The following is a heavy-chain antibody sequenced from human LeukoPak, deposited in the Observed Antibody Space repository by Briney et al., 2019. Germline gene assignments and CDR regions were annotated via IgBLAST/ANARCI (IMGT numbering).Heavy chain of an antibody. D-gene: IGHD6-13*01. V-gene: IGHV3-30*02. Sequence: GGSLRLSCAASGFPFINYGMHWVRPAPGQGLEWVSSISDDGSKKYYADSVKGRFTISRDNSKNTLSLQLNSLRGDDTGMYFCAKDSSSSNYYYGLDVWGQGTTVTVSS. CDR3: AKDSSSSNYYYGLDV. CDR1: GFPFINYG. CDR2: ISDDGSKK. J-gene: IGHJ6*02.